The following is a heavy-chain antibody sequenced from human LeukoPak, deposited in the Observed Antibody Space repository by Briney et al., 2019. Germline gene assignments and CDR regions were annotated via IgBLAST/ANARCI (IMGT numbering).Heavy chain of an antibody. D-gene: IGHD6-19*01. V-gene: IGHV3-7*01. CDR1: GLTFNKYW. CDR3: ATGYSSGWYFYFQH. CDR2: INQDGSEK. Sequence: AGSLTLSCAASGLTFNKYWRTWVRQAPGKGLEWVGYINQDGSEKNYVDSVKGRFTISRDNAKNSLSLRMNSLSAEDTAVYYCATGYSSGWYFYFQHWGQGALVSVSS. J-gene: IGHJ1*01.